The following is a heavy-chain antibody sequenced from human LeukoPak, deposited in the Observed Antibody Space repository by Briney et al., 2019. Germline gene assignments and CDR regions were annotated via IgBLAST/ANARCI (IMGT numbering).Heavy chain of an antibody. CDR2: ISYDGSNK. Sequence: GGSLRLSCAASGLTFSSYGMHWVRQAPGKGLEWVAVISYDGSNKYYADSVKGRFTISRDNSKNTLYLQMNSLRAEDTAVYYCAKPGLLWFGELLGDYFDYWGQGTLVTVSS. V-gene: IGHV3-30*18. D-gene: IGHD3-10*01. CDR1: GLTFSSYG. J-gene: IGHJ4*02. CDR3: AKPGLLWFGELLGDYFDY.